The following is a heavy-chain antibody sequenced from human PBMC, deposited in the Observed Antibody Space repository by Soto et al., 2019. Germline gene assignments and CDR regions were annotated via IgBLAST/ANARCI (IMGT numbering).Heavy chain of an antibody. J-gene: IGHJ6*02. Sequence: SETLSLTCAVFGNSISTTNWWSWVRQSPGKGLEWIGEIYHSGSSNYNPSLKSRVSMSLDKSKNQFSLKLNSVTAADTAVYYCAREKRAARPYYYYYGMDVWGQGTTVTVSS. D-gene: IGHD6-6*01. V-gene: IGHV4-4*02. CDR2: IYHSGSS. CDR3: AREKRAARPYYYYYGMDV. CDR1: GNSISTTNW.